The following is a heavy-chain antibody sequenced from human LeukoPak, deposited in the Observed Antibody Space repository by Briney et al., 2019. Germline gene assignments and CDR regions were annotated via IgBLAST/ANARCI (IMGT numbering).Heavy chain of an antibody. J-gene: IGHJ4*02. CDR2: ISGSGGST. D-gene: IGHD3-3*01. V-gene: IGHV3-23*01. CDR1: GFTFSSYA. Sequence: PGGSLRLSCAASGFTFSSYAMSWVRQAPGKGLEWVSAISGSGGSTYYADSVKGRFTISRDNSKNTLYLQMNSLRAEDTAVYYCAKDFGYYDFWSGLGDYWGQGTLVTVSS. CDR3: AKDFGYYDFWSGLGDY.